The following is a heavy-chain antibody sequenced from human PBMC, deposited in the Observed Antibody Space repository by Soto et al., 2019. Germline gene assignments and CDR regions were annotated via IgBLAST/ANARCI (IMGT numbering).Heavy chain of an antibody. CDR1: GYTFTSYG. CDR2: TSAYNGNT. V-gene: IGHV1-18*01. CDR3: ARVTEYRYYYGSGSGAFDI. D-gene: IGHD3-10*01. J-gene: IGHJ3*02. Sequence: GASVKVSCKASGYTFTSYGISWVRQAPGQGLEWMGWTSAYNGNTNYAQKFQGRVTMTTDTSTSTAYMELRSLRSDDTAVYYCARVTEYRYYYGSGSGAFDIWGQGTMVTVSS.